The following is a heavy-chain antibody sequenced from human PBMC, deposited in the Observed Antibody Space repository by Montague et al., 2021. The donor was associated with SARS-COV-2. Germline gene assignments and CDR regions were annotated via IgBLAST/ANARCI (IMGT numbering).Heavy chain of an antibody. Sequence: SETLSLTCAVYGGSFSGYYCSWIRQPPGQGLGWMGEINHSGSTNYNPSLKSRVTISVDTSKNQFSLKLSSVTAADTAVYYCSRGRPVAQFVRAYGSSWYWFDPWGQGTLVTVSS. D-gene: IGHD6-13*01. CDR2: INHSGST. CDR1: GGSFSGYY. V-gene: IGHV4-34*01. CDR3: SRGRPVAQFVRAYGSSWYWFDP. J-gene: IGHJ5*02.